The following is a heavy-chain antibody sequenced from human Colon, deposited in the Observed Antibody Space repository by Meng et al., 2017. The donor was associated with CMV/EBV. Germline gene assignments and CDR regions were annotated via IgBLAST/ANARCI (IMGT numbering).Heavy chain of an antibody. D-gene: IGHD2-8*01. V-gene: IGHV3-23*01. Sequence: GESLKISCAASGFTFSSYAIHWVRQAPGKGLEWVSTISGTGVTTYYADSVTGRFTTSRDNSNNTLYLQMNSLRDEDTAVYYCAKGPTYCNKGVCYLGSGYFDAWGQGTLVTVSS. CDR2: ISGTGVTT. CDR1: GFTFSSYA. CDR3: AKGPTYCNKGVCYLGSGYFDA. J-gene: IGHJ5*02.